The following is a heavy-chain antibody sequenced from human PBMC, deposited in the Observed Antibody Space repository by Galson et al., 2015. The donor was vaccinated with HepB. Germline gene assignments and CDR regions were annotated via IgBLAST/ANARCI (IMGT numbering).Heavy chain of an antibody. Sequence: SLRLSCAASGLTFSPYWMHWVRQAPGKGLEWVSLITTDGSSTTYADSVKGRFTISRDNAKNTVFLQMNSLRAEDTAVYYCVRGGTAGWTYWGQGTLVTVSS. CDR3: VRGGTAGWTY. D-gene: IGHD6-19*01. J-gene: IGHJ4*02. CDR1: GLTFSPYW. CDR2: ITTDGSST. V-gene: IGHV3-74*01.